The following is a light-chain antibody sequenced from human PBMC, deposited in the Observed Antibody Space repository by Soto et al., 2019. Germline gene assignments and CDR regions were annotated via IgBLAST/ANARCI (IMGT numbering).Light chain of an antibody. J-gene: IGLJ3*02. V-gene: IGLV7-46*01. CDR3: LLSYSGAYWV. CDR1: TGAVTSGLS. CDR2: DIS. Sequence: QAVVTQEPSLPVSQGGQVTLTCASSTGAVTSGLSPFWFQQKPGQAPRTLIYDISNKHSWTPARFSGSLLGGKAALTLSGAQPEDEAEYYCLLSYSGAYWVFGGGTKLTVL.